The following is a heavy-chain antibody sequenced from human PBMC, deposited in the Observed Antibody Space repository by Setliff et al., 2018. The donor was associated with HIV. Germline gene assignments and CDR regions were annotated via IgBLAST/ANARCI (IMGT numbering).Heavy chain of an antibody. V-gene: IGHV3-23*01. CDR2: INFGGDRT. D-gene: IGHD1-7*01. CDR1: GFTFINYA. CDR3: AKDPSSWELRATYFDY. J-gene: IGHJ4*02. Sequence: GGSLRLSCAASGFTFINYAMTWVRQAPGKGLEWVSSINFGGDRTYDAGSGKGRFTISRDNSKNTVYLQMNSLRAEDTAAYYCAKDPSSWELRATYFDYWGQGTLVTVSS.